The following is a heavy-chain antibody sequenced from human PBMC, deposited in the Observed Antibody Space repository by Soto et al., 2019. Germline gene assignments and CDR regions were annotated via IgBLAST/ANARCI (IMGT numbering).Heavy chain of an antibody. V-gene: IGHV4-59*11. Sequence: SETLSLTCRVSGVSLTSHYWTWIRQSPGKGLERIGYIYYSGSTNYSPSLKSRLTMSIDTPSNQFSLNLSSVTAADTAIYYCARLRDRSGTASIYNGMDVWGPGTMVTVSS. CDR1: GVSLTSHY. J-gene: IGHJ6*02. D-gene: IGHD3-22*01. CDR3: ARLRDRSGTASIYNGMDV. CDR2: IYYSGST.